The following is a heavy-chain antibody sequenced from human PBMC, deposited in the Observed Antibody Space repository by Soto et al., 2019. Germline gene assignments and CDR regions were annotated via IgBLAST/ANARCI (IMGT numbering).Heavy chain of an antibody. CDR1: GYTFSTYY. CDR2: INPSGGST. D-gene: IGHD4-4*01. CDR3: ARYDYNGYYFDY. V-gene: IGHV1-46*01. J-gene: IGHJ4*02. Sequence: QVQLVQSGAEVKKPGASVKVSCKASGYTFSTYYMHWVRQAPGQGYEWMGIINPSGGSTTYAQKFQGRVTMTRDTSTTTVYMELSSLKSEETAVYYCARYDYNGYYFDYWGQGTLVTVSS.